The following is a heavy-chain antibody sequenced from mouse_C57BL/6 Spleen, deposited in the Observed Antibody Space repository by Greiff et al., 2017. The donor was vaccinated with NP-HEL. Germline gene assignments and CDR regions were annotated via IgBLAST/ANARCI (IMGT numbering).Heavy chain of an antibody. V-gene: IGHV1-50*01. Sequence: QVQLQQPGAELVKPGASVKLSCKASGYTFTSYWMQWVKQRPGQGLEWIGEIDPSDSYTNYNQKFKGKATLTVDTSSSTAYMQLRSLTSEDSAVYYCARADYGSSQGYFDYWGQGTTLTVSS. J-gene: IGHJ2*01. D-gene: IGHD1-1*01. CDR1: GYTFTSYW. CDR2: IDPSDSYT. CDR3: ARADYGSSQGYFDY.